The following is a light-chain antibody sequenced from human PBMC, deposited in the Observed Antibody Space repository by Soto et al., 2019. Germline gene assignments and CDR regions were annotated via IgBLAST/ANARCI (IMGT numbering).Light chain of an antibody. CDR1: QSISTY. J-gene: IGKJ1*01. CDR2: KAS. Sequence: DIQMTQSPSTLSASVGDRVTITCRASQSISTYLAWYQQKPGKAPRLLIYKASSFESGVPSRFSGSGSGTDFTLTISSLQPDDSATYYCQHYNSYTWTFGLGTRVE. V-gene: IGKV1-5*03. CDR3: QHYNSYTWT.